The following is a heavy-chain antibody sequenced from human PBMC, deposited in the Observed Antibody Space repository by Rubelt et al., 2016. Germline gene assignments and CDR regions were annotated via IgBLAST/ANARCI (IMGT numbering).Heavy chain of an antibody. V-gene: IGHV4-59*06. J-gene: IGHJ4*02. CDR3: ARKGRSSVGHFDY. CDR1: GFTVSSNY. Sequence: VQLVESGGGLIQPGGSLRLSCAASGFTVSSNYMSWVRQAPGKGLEWIGYISYSGKTSYSPSLKSRIVISVDTSENQFSRKVSSVTAADTAVYYCARKGRSSVGHFDYWGQGILVTVSS. CDR2: ISYSGKT.